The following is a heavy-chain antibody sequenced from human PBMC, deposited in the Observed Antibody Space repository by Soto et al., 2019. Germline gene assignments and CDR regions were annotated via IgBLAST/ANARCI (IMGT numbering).Heavy chain of an antibody. V-gene: IGHV3-21*06. Sequence: RRLSCAASGFTFTRYSMNWGRQAPGKGLEWVSSISSTTNYIYYGDSMKGRFTISRDNAKNSLYLEMNSLRAEDTAVYYCARESEDLTSNFDYWGQGTLVTVSS. J-gene: IGHJ4*02. CDR1: GFTFTRYS. CDR2: ISSTTNYI. CDR3: ARESEDLTSNFDY.